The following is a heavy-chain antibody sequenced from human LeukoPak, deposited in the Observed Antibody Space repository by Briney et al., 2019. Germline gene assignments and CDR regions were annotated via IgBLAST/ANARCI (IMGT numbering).Heavy chain of an antibody. CDR3: ARHGGTTVIDAFDI. CDR2: IYYSGST. Sequence: SQTLSLTCTVSGGSISSSSYYWGWIRQPPGKGLEWIGSIYYSGSTYYNPSLKSRVTISVDTSKNQFSLKLSSVTAADAAVYYCARHGGTTVIDAFDIWGQGTMVTVSS. CDR1: GGSISSSSYY. V-gene: IGHV4-39*01. J-gene: IGHJ3*02. D-gene: IGHD1-1*01.